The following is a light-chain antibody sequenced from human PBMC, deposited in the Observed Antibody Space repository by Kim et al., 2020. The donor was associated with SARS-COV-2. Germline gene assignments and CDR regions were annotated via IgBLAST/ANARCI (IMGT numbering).Light chain of an antibody. J-gene: IGLJ3*02. CDR3: AAWDDGLKTWV. V-gene: IGLV1-44*01. CDR2: LSN. CDR1: NSNGGSNS. Sequence: GQRVTISGSGSNSNGGSNSLNLYQQLPGTAPKLLIYLSNQRPSWAPDPFFCSKSGSPASLAISVLQSEDEADYYCAAWDDGLKTWVFGGVTQLTVL.